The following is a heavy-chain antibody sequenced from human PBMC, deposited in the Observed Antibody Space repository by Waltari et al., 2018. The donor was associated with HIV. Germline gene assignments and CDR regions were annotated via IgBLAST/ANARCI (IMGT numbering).Heavy chain of an antibody. CDR3: ARPAGGYNWFDP. Sequence: EVQLVESGGGLVQPGGSLRLSCAASGFTFNTYSMNWVRQAPGKGLEWVSYISSTSSTTYYADSVKGRFTISRDNAKNSLYLQMNSLRAEDTAVYYCARPAGGYNWFDPWGQGTLVTVSS. CDR1: GFTFNTYS. V-gene: IGHV3-48*04. D-gene: IGHD3-10*01. CDR2: ISSTSSTT. J-gene: IGHJ5*02.